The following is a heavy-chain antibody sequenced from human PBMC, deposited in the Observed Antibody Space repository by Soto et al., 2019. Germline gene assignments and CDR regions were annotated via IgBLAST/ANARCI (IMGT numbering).Heavy chain of an antibody. D-gene: IGHD6-13*01. CDR1: GFTFSSYR. J-gene: IGHJ4*02. Sequence: GGSLRLSCAASGFTFSSYRMQWVRLAPGKGLEWVAVISYDGSNKYYADSVKGRFTISRDNSKNTLYLQMNSLRAEDTAVYYCANEEGAAGTTGFDYWGQGTLVTVSS. CDR3: ANEEGAAGTTGFDY. V-gene: IGHV3-30*18. CDR2: ISYDGSNK.